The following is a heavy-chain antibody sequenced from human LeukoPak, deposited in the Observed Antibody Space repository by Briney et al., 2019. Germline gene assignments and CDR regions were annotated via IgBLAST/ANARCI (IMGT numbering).Heavy chain of an antibody. Sequence: AVKVSCKASGGTFSSYAISWGRQAPGQGLEGMGGIIPIFCTANFAQKFQGRVTITADESTSTAYMELSSLRSQDPAVYSCERGGRGAAGIVQYYFDYWGEGTLVTVSS. CDR1: GGTFSSYA. CDR2: IIPIFCTA. D-gene: IGHD6-13*01. J-gene: IGHJ4*02. CDR3: ERGGRGAAGIVQYYFDY. V-gene: IGHV1-69*13.